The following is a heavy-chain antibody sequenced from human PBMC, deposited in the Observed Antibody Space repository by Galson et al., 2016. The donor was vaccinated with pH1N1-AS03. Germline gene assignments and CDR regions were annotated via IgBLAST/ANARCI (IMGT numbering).Heavy chain of an antibody. V-gene: IGHV4-59*08. D-gene: IGHD2-8*01. J-gene: IGHJ4*02. Sequence: TLSLTCSVPSGSISGYYWSWIRQPPGKGLEWIGYIYYTGMTNYNPSLKSRVTISVDTSKNQFSLKLSSVTAADTAIYYCARQNGHRLLWDYWGQGTLVTVSS. CDR3: ARQNGHRLLWDY. CDR2: IYYTGMT. CDR1: SGSISGYY.